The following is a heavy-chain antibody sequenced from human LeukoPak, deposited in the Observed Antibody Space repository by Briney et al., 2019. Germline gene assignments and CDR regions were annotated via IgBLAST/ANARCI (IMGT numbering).Heavy chain of an antibody. J-gene: IGHJ6*02. CDR3: ARGPLATAAAGPGWFRKYGMDV. D-gene: IGHD6-13*01. CDR1: GGSFSGYY. Sequence: SETLSLTCAVYGGSFSGYYWSWIRQPPGKGLEWIGEINHSGSTNYNPSLKSRVTISVDTSKNQFSLKLSSVTAADTAVYYCARGPLATAAAGPGWFRKYGMDVWGQGTTVTVSS. CDR2: INHSGST. V-gene: IGHV4-34*01.